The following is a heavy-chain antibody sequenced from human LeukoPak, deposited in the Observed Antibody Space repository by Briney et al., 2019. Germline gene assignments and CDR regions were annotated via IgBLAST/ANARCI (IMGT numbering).Heavy chain of an antibody. CDR1: GYSISSGYD. CDR3: ARLTMVRGVSPNYFDY. Sequence: SETLSLTCTVSGYSISSGYDWGWIRQPPGKGLEWIGSMYYSGSTHYNPSLKSRVSISVDTSKNQFSLKLISVTAADTAVYYCARLTMVRGVSPNYFDYWGQGTLVTVSS. V-gene: IGHV4-38-2*02. D-gene: IGHD3-10*01. J-gene: IGHJ4*02. CDR2: MYYSGST.